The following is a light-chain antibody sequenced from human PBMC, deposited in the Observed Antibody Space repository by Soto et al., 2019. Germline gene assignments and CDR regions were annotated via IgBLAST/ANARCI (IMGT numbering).Light chain of an antibody. CDR3: QTWDSSTAWV. CDR2: QYT. CDR1: ILGDKS. Sequence: SYELTQPPSVSVSPGQTASITCSGDILGDKSACWYQQKPGQSPVLVMYQYTKRPSGIPERFSGSNSGNTATLTISGTQAMDEADYYCQTWDSSTAWVFGGGTKLTVL. J-gene: IGLJ3*02. V-gene: IGLV3-1*01.